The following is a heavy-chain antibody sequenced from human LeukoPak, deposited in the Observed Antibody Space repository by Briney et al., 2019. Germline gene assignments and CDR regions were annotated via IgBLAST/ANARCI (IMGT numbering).Heavy chain of an antibody. V-gene: IGHV4-30-4*07. CDR3: ARGVHGDYRWYFDL. CDR1: GGSISSGGYS. D-gene: IGHD4-17*01. J-gene: IGHJ2*01. Sequence: SQTLSLTCAVSGGSISSGGYSWSWIRQPPGKGLEWIGYIYYSGSTYYNPSLKSRVTISVDTSKNQFSLKLSSVTAADTAVYYCARGVHGDYRWYFDLWGRGTLVTVSS. CDR2: IYYSGST.